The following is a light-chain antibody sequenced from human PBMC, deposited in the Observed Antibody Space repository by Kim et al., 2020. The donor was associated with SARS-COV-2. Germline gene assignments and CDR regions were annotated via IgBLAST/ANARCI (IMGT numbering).Light chain of an antibody. CDR2: GAS. V-gene: IGKV3-15*01. CDR3: QQYNNWPPWT. J-gene: IGKJ1*01. CDR1: QSVSSN. Sequence: EIVMTQSPATLSVSPGERATLSCRASQSVSSNLAWYQQKPGQAPRLLIYGASTRATTIPARFIGSGSGTEFTLTISSLQSEDFAVYYCQQYNNWPPWTFGQGTKVDIK.